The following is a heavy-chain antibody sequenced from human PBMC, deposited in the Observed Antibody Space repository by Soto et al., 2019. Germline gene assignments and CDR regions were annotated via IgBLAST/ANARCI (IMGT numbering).Heavy chain of an antibody. CDR2: IKSKTDGGTT. J-gene: IGHJ6*02. Sequence: PGGSLRLSCAASGFVFSNAWMSWVRQAPGKGLEWVGRIKSKTDGGTTDYSAPVKGRFTISXDDSKKTLNMQMNSLQTEDTAGXYCKKDWKRVAGRPIAPGTGYYYYGMGVWGQGTTVTVSS. V-gene: IGHV3-15*01. CDR1: GFVFSNAW. D-gene: IGHD3-9*01. CDR3: KKDWKRVAGRPIAPGTGYYYYGMGV.